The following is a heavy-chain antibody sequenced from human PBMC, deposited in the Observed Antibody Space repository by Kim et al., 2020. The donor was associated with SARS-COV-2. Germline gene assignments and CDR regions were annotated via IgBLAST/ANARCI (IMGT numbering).Heavy chain of an antibody. CDR1: GGSISSSSYY. J-gene: IGHJ4*02. Sequence: SETLSLTCTVSGGSISSSSYYWGWIRQPPGKGLEWIGSIYYSGSTYYNPSLKSRVTISVDTSKNQFSLKLSSVTAADTAVYYCARHSKWLVGYGITRGLGVYWGQGTLVTVSS. CDR3: ARHSKWLVGYGITRGLGVY. D-gene: IGHD6-19*01. V-gene: IGHV4-39*01. CDR2: IYYSGST.